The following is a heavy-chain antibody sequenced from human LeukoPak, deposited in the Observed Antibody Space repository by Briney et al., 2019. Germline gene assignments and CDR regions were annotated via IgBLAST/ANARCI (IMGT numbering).Heavy chain of an antibody. CDR3: ARVIQSQLLKGYFDY. CDR1: ELTVINNY. J-gene: IGHJ4*02. Sequence: GGSLRLSCAASELTVINNYMSWVRQAPGKGLEWVSIIYSSGSTYYADSVKGRFTISRDNSKNTLYLQMNSLRAEDTAVYYCARVIQSQLLKGYFDYWGQGALDTVSS. D-gene: IGHD2-2*01. V-gene: IGHV3-53*01. CDR2: IYSSGST.